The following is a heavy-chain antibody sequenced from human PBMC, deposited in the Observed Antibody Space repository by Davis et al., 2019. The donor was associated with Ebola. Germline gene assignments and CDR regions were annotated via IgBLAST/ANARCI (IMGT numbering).Heavy chain of an antibody. CDR1: RYTFTGYY. V-gene: IGHV1-2*02. D-gene: IGHD3-3*01. CDR3: ARDPTHVLRFLESPNWFDP. Sequence: SVPVSRLASRYTFTGYYLHSLRQPPGQGLEWMGWINPNSGGTIYAQKFQGRVTMTRDTSISTAYMELSRLRSDDTAVYYCARDPTHVLRFLESPNWFDPWGQGTLVTVSS. CDR2: INPNSGGT. J-gene: IGHJ5*02.